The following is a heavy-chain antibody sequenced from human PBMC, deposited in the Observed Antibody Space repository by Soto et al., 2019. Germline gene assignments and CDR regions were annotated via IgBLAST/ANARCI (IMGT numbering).Heavy chain of an antibody. D-gene: IGHD2-15*01. CDR2: ISSNGGST. V-gene: IGHV3-64D*08. CDR3: VKDSDCSGGSCYSRDRNFNY. J-gene: IGHJ4*02. Sequence: GGSLRLSCSASGFTFSSYAMHWVRQAPGKGLEYVSAISSNGGSTYYADSVKGRFTISRDNSKNTLYLQMSSLRAEDTAVYYCVKDSDCSGGSCYSRDRNFNYWGQGTLVTVSS. CDR1: GFTFSSYA.